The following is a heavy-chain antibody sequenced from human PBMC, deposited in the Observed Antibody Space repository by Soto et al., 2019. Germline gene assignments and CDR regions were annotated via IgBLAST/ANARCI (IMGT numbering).Heavy chain of an antibody. D-gene: IGHD4-4*01. Sequence: GGSLRLSCAASGFTFSSYSMNWVRQAPGKGLEWVSSISSSSSYIYYADSVKGRFTISRDNSKNTLYLQMNSLRAEDTAVYYCAKDLRDGYSLRVDAFDIWGQGTMVTVSS. CDR3: AKDLRDGYSLRVDAFDI. J-gene: IGHJ3*02. CDR2: ISSSSSYI. V-gene: IGHV3-21*04. CDR1: GFTFSSYS.